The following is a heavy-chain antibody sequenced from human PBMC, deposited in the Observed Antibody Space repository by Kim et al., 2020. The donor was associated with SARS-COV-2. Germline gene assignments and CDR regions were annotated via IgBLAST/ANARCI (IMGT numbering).Heavy chain of an antibody. J-gene: IGHJ6*02. CDR3: EAMGDKGHKRYSGYEYGMDV. CDR2: IIPIFGTA. D-gene: IGHD5-12*01. CDR1: GGTFSSYA. V-gene: IGHV1-69*13. Sequence: SVKVSCKASGGTFSSYAISWVRQAPGQGLEWMGGIIPIFGTANYAQKFQGRVTITADESTSTAYMELSSLRSEDTAVYYCEAMGDKGHKRYSGYEYGMDVWGQGTTVTVSS.